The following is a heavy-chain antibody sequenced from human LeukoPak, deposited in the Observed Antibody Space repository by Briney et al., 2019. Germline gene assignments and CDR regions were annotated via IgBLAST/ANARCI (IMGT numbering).Heavy chain of an antibody. CDR3: SRDLSYFDY. CDR2: IRQDGSSK. CDR1: GFTFSTSW. J-gene: IGHJ4*02. V-gene: IGHV3-7*01. Sequence: GGSLRLSCVASGFTFSTSWMTWVRQAPGKGLEWVDHIRQDGSSKYYVDSVKGRFTISRDNAKNSLYLQINSLRVDDTAVYYCSRDLSYFDYWGQGALVTVSS.